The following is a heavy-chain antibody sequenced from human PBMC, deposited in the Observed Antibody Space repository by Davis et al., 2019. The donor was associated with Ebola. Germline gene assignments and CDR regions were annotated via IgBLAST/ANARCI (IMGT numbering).Heavy chain of an antibody. CDR3: ESETRLSY. CDR1: GFTFRNYW. Sequence: GESPKISCAASGFTFRNYWMHWVRQAPGKGLVWVSRINSDGSTTNYADSVKGRFTISRDNAKNTLYLQMNSLRAEDTAVYYCESETRLSYWGQGTLVTVSS. CDR2: INSDGSTT. D-gene: IGHD1-1*01. J-gene: IGHJ4*02. V-gene: IGHV3-74*01.